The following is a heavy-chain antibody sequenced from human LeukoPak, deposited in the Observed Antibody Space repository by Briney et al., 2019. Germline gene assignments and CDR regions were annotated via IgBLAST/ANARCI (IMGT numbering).Heavy chain of an antibody. CDR1: GFTFSSYS. J-gene: IGHJ4*02. V-gene: IGHV3-21*01. Sequence: GGSLRLSCAASGFTFSSYSINWVRQAPGKGLEWVSSISSSSSYIYYADSVKGRFTISRDNAKNSLYLQMNSLRAEDTAVYYCARGITGTRLFDYWGQGTLVTVSS. CDR2: ISSSSSYI. D-gene: IGHD1-7*01. CDR3: ARGITGTRLFDY.